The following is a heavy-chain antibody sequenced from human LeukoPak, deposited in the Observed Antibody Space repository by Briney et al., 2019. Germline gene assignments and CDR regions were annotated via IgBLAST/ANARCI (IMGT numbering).Heavy chain of an antibody. Sequence: KSSETLSLTCTVSGGSISGGYWSWIRQPPGRGLEWIGYVYTSGSTNYNSSLKSRVTISVDTSKSQFALKLSSVTAADTAVYYCAKSYFDYSTYYSYYFNLWGQGALVTVSS. V-gene: IGHV4-4*09. CDR2: VYTSGST. D-gene: IGHD4-11*01. CDR3: AKSYFDYSTYYSYYFNL. J-gene: IGHJ4*02. CDR1: GGSISGGY.